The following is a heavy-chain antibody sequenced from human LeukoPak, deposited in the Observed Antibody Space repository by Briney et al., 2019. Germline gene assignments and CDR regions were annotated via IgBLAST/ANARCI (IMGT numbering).Heavy chain of an antibody. Sequence: PGGSLRLSCAASGFTFSSYSMNWVRQAPGKGLEWVSSISSSSSYIYYADSVKGQFTISRDNAKNSLYLQMNSLRAEDTAVYYCARGDKRWLQFPLGYWGQGTLVTVSS. CDR3: ARGDKRWLQFPLGY. CDR2: ISSSSSYI. J-gene: IGHJ4*02. V-gene: IGHV3-21*01. D-gene: IGHD5-24*01. CDR1: GFTFSSYS.